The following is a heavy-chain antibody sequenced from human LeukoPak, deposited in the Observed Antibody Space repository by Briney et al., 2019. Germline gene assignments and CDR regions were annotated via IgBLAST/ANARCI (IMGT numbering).Heavy chain of an antibody. Sequence: SVKVSCKASGGTFSSYAISWVRQAPGQGLEWMGGIIPIFGTANYAQKFQGRVTITTDESTSTPYMELSSLRSEDTAVYYCARNYYDSSGYKYYYYYMDVWGKGTTVTVSS. CDR2: IIPIFGTA. V-gene: IGHV1-69*05. D-gene: IGHD3-22*01. CDR1: GGTFSSYA. J-gene: IGHJ6*03. CDR3: ARNYYDSSGYKYYYYYMDV.